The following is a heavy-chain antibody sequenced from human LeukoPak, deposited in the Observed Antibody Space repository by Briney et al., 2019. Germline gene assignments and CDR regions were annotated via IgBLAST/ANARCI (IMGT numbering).Heavy chain of an antibody. D-gene: IGHD3-10*01. V-gene: IGHV1-18*01. CDR2: INPDNGNT. CDR1: GYTFTTYG. J-gene: IGHJ4*02. CDR3: ARDFGTGSYLEY. Sequence: ASVKVSCKPSGYTFTTYGLSWVRQPPGQGHEWMGWINPDNGNTNYAQKFRGRVTMTTDASTSTVYMELRSLRSDDTAVYYCARDFGTGSYLEYWGQGTPITVSS.